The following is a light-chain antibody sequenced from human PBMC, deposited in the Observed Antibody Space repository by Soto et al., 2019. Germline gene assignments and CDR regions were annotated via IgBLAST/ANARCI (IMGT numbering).Light chain of an antibody. CDR1: QGIRTD. J-gene: IGKJ1*01. V-gene: IGKV1-6*02. Sequence: IQVTQSPSTLPASVGDRVTITCRASQGIRTDLGWYQQSPGKAPKVLIVGASTLQSGVPSRFSGSGSGTDFTLTISSLQPEDSATYYCLQDFSYPRTFGQGTKVDIK. CDR3: LQDFSYPRT. CDR2: GAS.